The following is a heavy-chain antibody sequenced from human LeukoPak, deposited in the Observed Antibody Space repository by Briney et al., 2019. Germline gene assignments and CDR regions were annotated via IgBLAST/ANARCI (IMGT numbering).Heavy chain of an antibody. V-gene: IGHV1-69*13. D-gene: IGHD3-22*01. CDR3: ARGWDYDSGGRPTAYVY. CDR1: GGTFSSYA. CDR2: IIPIFGTA. J-gene: IGHJ4*02. Sequence: ASVKVSRKASGGTFSSYAISWVRQAPGQGLEWMGGIIPIFGTANYAQKFQGKVTITADESTSTAYMELSSLRSEDTAVYYCARGWDYDSGGRPTAYVYWGQGTLVSVSS.